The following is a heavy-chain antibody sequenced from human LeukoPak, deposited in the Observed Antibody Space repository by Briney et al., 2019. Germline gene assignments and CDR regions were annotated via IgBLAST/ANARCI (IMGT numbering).Heavy chain of an antibody. CDR2: VGIAADT. V-gene: IGHV3-13*01. CDR3: VRQKKSHGNFDY. J-gene: IGHJ4*02. Sequence: QPGGSLRLSCAASGFTSSDHAKHWVRQAPGKGLEWVSAVGIAADTFYPGSVKGRFTISRENAKNSLYLQMNSLRVEDTAVYYCVRQKKSHGNFDYWGQGTLVTVSS. CDR1: GFTSSDHA. D-gene: IGHD1-26*01.